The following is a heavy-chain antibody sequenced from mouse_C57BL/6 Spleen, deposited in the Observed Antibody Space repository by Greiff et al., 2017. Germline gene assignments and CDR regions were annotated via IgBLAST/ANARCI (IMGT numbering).Heavy chain of an antibody. Sequence: VQLKESGPGLVKPSQSLSLTCSVTGYSITSGYYWNWIRQFPGNKLEWMGYISYDGSNNYNPSLKNRFSITRDTSKIQFFLKLNSVTTEDSATYYCVTGYYFDCWGQGATLTVSS. V-gene: IGHV3-6*01. D-gene: IGHD4-1*01. CDR3: VTGYYFDC. CDR1: GYSITSGYY. J-gene: IGHJ2*01. CDR2: ISYDGSN.